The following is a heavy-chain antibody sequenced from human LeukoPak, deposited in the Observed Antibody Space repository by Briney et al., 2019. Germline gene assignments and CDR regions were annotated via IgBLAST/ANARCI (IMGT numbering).Heavy chain of an antibody. CDR1: GFTFSSYG. D-gene: IGHD3-22*01. CDR2: IRYDGSNK. CDR3: AKDHYYYDSSGYYQYYYYYYMDV. J-gene: IGHJ6*03. Sequence: GGSLRLSCAASGFTFSSYGMHWVRQAPGKGLEWEAFIRYDGSNKYYADSVKGRFTISRDNSKNTLYLQMNSLRAEDTAVYYCAKDHYYYDSSGYYQYYYYYYMDVWGKGTTVTISS. V-gene: IGHV3-30*02.